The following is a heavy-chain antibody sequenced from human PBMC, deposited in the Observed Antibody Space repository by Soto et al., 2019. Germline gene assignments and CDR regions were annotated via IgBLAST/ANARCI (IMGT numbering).Heavy chain of an antibody. D-gene: IGHD2-15*01. V-gene: IGHV3-23*01. CDR1: GFTFSSYA. CDR2: ISGSGGST. J-gene: IGHJ4*02. Sequence: EVQLLESGGGLVQPGGSLRLSCAASGFTFSSYAMSWVRQAPGKGLEWVSAISGSGGSTYYADSVKGRFTISRDNSKNTLYXXXXXLXXXXXXXXXXXXXXXXXXXXSPYYFDYWGQGTLVTVSS. CDR3: XXXXXXXXXXSPYYFDY.